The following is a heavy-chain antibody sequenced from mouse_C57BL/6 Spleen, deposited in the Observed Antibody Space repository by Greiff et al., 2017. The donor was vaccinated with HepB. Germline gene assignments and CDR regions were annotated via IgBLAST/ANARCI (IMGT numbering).Heavy chain of an antibody. J-gene: IGHJ2*01. Sequence: EVNVVESGGGLVKPGGSLKLSCAASGFTFSSYAMSWVRQTPEKRLEWVATISDGGSYTYYPDNVKGRFTISRDNAKNNLYLQMSHLKSEDTAMYYCARAPGLAYYFDYWGQGTTLTVSS. V-gene: IGHV5-4*03. CDR1: GFTFSSYA. D-gene: IGHD4-1*01. CDR2: ISDGGSYT. CDR3: ARAPGLAYYFDY.